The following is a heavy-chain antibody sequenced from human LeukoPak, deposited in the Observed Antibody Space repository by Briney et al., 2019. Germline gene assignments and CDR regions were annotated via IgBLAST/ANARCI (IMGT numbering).Heavy chain of an antibody. CDR2: ISSSAGTI. V-gene: IGHV3-11*04. CDR3: ATSVTRWRLEWFIDI. Sequence: PGGSLRLSCAASGFTFRDYYMSWIRQAPGKGLEWISYISSSAGTIHYVDSVKGRFTISRDNAKNSLYLQMDSLRVEDTAVYYCATSVTRWRLEWFIDIWGRGTLVSVSS. J-gene: IGHJ2*01. D-gene: IGHD4-17*01. CDR1: GFTFRDYY.